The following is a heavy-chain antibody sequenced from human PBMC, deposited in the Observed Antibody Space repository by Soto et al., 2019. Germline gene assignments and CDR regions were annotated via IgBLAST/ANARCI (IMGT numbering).Heavy chain of an antibody. Sequence: GASVKVSCKASGGTFSSYAISWVRQAPGQGLEWMGGIIPIFGTANYAQKFQGRVTITADKSTSTAYMELSGLTSDDTAIYYCARVVDVRPATYSGMDVWGPGTRVTVSS. J-gene: IGHJ6*02. CDR2: IIPIFGTA. V-gene: IGHV1-69*06. CDR1: GGTFSSYA. D-gene: IGHD2-21*01. CDR3: ARVVDVRPATYSGMDV.